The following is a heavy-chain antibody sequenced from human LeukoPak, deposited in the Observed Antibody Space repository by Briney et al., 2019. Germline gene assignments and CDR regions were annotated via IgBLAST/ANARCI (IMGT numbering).Heavy chain of an antibody. V-gene: IGHV1-2*02. CDR2: INPNSGGT. Sequence: ASVKVSCKASGYTFTGYYMHWVRQAPGQGLEWTGWINPNSGGTNYAQKFQGRVTMTRDTSISTAYMELSRLRSDDTAVYYCAREESIGSYQFLHDYWGQGTLVTVSS. D-gene: IGHD1-26*01. J-gene: IGHJ4*02. CDR1: GYTFTGYY. CDR3: AREESIGSYQFLHDY.